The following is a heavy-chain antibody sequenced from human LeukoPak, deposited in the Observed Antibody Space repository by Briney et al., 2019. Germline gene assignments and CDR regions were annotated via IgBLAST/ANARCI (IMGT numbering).Heavy chain of an antibody. CDR1: GFDFSTYA. J-gene: IGHJ4*02. CDR3: AREGSYYDGFDY. Sequence: PGGSLRLSCAASGFDFSTYAINWVRQAPGKGLEWVSSISTMSNYLFYGDSVKGRFTISRDNAKNSVYLQMNSLRAEDTAVYYCAREGSYYDGFDYWGQGTLVTVSS. D-gene: IGHD3-10*01. CDR2: ISTMSNYL. V-gene: IGHV3-21*01.